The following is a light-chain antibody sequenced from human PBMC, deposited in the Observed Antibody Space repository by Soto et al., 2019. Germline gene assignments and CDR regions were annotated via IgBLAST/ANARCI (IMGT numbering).Light chain of an antibody. CDR2: KAS. CDR3: QQYNSYSWT. CDR1: QSINNW. Sequence: DIPMTQSPSTLSASVGDRVTITCRASQSINNWLAWYQQKPGKAPKLLIYKASSLQSGVPSRFTSSGSGTEFTLTISSLQPDDLATYYCQQYNSYSWTFGQGTKVEIK. J-gene: IGKJ1*01. V-gene: IGKV1-5*03.